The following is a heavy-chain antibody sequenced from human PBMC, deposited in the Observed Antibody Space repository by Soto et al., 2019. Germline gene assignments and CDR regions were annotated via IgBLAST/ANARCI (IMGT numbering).Heavy chain of an antibody. D-gene: IGHD6-25*01. CDR2: ISGSGGST. CDR1: GFTFSSYA. J-gene: IGHJ4*02. CDR3: AKSGYVLVPAWRY. Sequence: GGSLRVSCEASGFTFSSYAMSWVRESAGKGLEWVSAISGSGGSTYYADSVKGRFTISRDNSKNTLYLQMNSLRAEDTAVYYCAKSGYVLVPAWRYWGQGTLVTVSS. V-gene: IGHV3-23*01.